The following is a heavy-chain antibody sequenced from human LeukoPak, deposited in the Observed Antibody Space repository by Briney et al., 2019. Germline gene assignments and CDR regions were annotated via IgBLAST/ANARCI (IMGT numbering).Heavy chain of an antibody. D-gene: IGHD3-10*01. CDR2: IYYGGST. V-gene: IGHV4-59*01. Sequence: SETLSLTCTVSGGSISSYYWSWIRQPPGKGLEYVGYIYYGGSTNYNPSLGVRVTISLDTSKNQFSLKLSSVTAADTAVYYCVRGAGGRHIDYWGQGTLVTVSS. CDR3: VRGAGGRHIDY. J-gene: IGHJ4*02. CDR1: GGSISSYY.